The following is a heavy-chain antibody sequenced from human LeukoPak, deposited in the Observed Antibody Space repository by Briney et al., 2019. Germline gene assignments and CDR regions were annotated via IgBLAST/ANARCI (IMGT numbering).Heavy chain of an antibody. CDR2: INPNSGGT. CDR3: ARAHYGDYGGYYFDY. Sequence: ASVKVSCKASGYTFTAFYMHWVRQAPGQGLEWMGRINPNSGGTNYAQKFQGWVTMTRDTSISTAYMELSRLRSDDTAVYYCARAHYGDYGGYYFDYWGQGTLVTFSS. J-gene: IGHJ4*02. V-gene: IGHV1-2*04. D-gene: IGHD4-17*01. CDR1: GYTFTAFY.